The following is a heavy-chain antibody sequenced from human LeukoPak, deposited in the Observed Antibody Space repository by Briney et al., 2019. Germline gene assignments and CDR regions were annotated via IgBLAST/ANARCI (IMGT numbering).Heavy chain of an antibody. Sequence: PSETLSLTCDVYGGSFSGYYWSWIRQPPGKGLEWIGYIYYSGSTYYSPSLKSRVTISVDTSKNQFSLNLMSVTAADTAVYYCARRYSTGWYGYYFDYWGQGTLVTVSS. CDR3: ARRYSTGWYGYYFDY. CDR2: IYYSGST. V-gene: IGHV4-59*01. D-gene: IGHD6-19*01. J-gene: IGHJ4*02. CDR1: GGSFSGYY.